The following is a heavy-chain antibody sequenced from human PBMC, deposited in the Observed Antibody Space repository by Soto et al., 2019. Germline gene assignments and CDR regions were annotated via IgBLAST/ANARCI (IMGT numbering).Heavy chain of an antibody. J-gene: IGHJ4*02. D-gene: IGHD1-26*01. CDR2: IYYSGST. CDR3: ASDDKVGEYDY. V-gene: IGHV4-39*01. CDR1: GGSISSSSYY. Sequence: SETLSLTCTVSGGSISSSSYYWGWIRQPPGKGLEWIGSIYYSGSTYYNPSLKSRVTISVDTSKNQFSLKLSSVTAADTAVYYCASDDKVGEYDYWGQGTLVTVSS.